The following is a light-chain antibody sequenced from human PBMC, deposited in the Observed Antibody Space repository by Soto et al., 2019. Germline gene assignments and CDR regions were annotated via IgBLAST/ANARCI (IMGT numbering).Light chain of an antibody. Sequence: EIVLTQSPATLSLSPGERATLSCRASQSVSSYLAWYQQKPGQAPRLLIYDASNRATGIPARFSRSGSGTAFSLTISSLETEDFAVYYCQQRSNCPPYTFGQGTKLEIK. CDR3: QQRSNCPPYT. J-gene: IGKJ2*01. V-gene: IGKV3-11*01. CDR2: DAS. CDR1: QSVSSY.